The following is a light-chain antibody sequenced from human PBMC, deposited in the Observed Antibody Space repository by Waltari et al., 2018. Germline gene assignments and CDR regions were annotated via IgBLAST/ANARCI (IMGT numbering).Light chain of an antibody. V-gene: IGLV10-54*01. J-gene: IGLJ3*02. Sequence: QARLTQPPSVSKGLTQTATLTCTGNNNNVGSEGAPLLQQHHGHPPKLLIYRNNNRPSGISDRLSASRSGSTASLPIAGLQTEDEADYYCSAWDSSLSAWVFGGGTKLTVL. CDR1: NNNVGSEG. CDR2: RNN. CDR3: SAWDSSLSAWV.